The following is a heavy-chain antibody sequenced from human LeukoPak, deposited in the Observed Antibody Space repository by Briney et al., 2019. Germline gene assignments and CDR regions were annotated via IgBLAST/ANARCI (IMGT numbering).Heavy chain of an antibody. J-gene: IGHJ4*02. Sequence: GGSLRLSCAASGFTFSSYWMSWVRQAPGKGLEWVANIKQGGSEKYYVDSVKGRFTISRDNAKNSLYLQMNSLRAEDTAVYYCARRKLYCGTRAGFDYWGQGTLVTVSS. D-gene: IGHD1-26*01. CDR1: GFTFSSYW. CDR3: ARRKLYCGTRAGFDY. CDR2: IKQGGSEK. V-gene: IGHV3-7*01.